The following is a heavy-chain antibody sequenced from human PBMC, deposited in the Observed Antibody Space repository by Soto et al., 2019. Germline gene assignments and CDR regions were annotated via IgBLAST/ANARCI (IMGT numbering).Heavy chain of an antibody. CDR1: GYTFTGYY. Sequence: ASVKVSCKASGYTFTGYYMHWVRQAPGQGLEWMGWINPNSGGTNYAQKFQGRVTMTRDTYISTAYMELSRLRSDDTAVYYCARVGLTDCSSTRCYTVFEYWGQGTMVTVSS. CDR2: INPNSGGT. CDR3: ARVGLTDCSSTRCYTVFEY. J-gene: IGHJ4*02. V-gene: IGHV1-2*02. D-gene: IGHD2-2*02.